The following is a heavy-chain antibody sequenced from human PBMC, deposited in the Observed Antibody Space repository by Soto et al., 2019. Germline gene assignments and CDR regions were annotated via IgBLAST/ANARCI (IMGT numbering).Heavy chain of an antibody. Sequence: GESLKISCKGSGYSFTNNWISWVRQMPGKGLEWMGRIDPRDSYTNYSPSFQGHVTIPVDKSDNTSYLQWNSLRASDSAMYYCARLSGYYYRDYYYGMDVWGQGTTVTVSS. V-gene: IGHV5-10-1*01. D-gene: IGHD3-22*01. CDR1: GYSFTNNW. J-gene: IGHJ6*02. CDR3: ARLSGYYYRDYYYGMDV. CDR2: IDPRDSYT.